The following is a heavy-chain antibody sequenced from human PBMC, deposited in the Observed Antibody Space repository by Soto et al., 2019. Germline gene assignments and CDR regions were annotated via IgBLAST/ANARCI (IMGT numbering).Heavy chain of an antibody. V-gene: IGHV4-39*02. CDR3: AREGGYVDY. D-gene: IGHD1-1*01. CDR2: IDESGDS. J-gene: IGHJ4*02. Sequence: SETLSLTCTVSCGPIRSSSHYWGWIRQSPGTGLEWIGSIDESGDSYYNPSLKSRVTILVDTSKNQFSLKLTSVTGADSAIYYCAREGGYVDYWGQGALVTVSS. CDR1: CGPIRSSSHY.